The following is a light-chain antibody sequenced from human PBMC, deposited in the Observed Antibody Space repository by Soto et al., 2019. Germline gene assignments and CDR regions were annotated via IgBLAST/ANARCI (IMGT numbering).Light chain of an antibody. CDR1: HSINDW. CDR3: QQYHGFW. V-gene: IGKV1-5*01. CDR2: DAS. J-gene: IGKJ1*01. Sequence: NPLTQSPSSLSASVGDRVTITCRARHSINDWLAWYQQKPGKAPKLLIYDASSLESGVPSRFSGGGSGTEFSLIINGLQPEDFATYYCQQYHGFWFGQGTKVDIK.